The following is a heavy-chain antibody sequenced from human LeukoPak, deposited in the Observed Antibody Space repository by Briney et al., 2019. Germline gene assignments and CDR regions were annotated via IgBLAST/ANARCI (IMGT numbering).Heavy chain of an antibody. CDR2: ISGSGGST. J-gene: IGHJ5*02. V-gene: IGHV3-23*01. CDR1: GFTFSSYA. Sequence: GGSLRLSCAASGFTFSSYAMSWVRQAPGKGLEWVSAISGSGGSTYYADSVKGRITISRDNAKNSQSLQMNSLRAEDTAVYYCTRDGPWGSPTSGWFDPWGQGTLVTVSS. D-gene: IGHD2-2*01. CDR3: TRDGPWGSPTSGWFDP.